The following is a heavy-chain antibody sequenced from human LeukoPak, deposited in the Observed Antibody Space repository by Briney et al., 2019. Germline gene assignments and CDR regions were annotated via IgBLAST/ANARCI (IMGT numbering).Heavy chain of an antibody. Sequence: GASVKVSCEASGGTFTYYAINWVRQAPGQGLEWMGSIIPIFGTTKYVQNFQGRVTITTDESTSTAYMALSSLRSEDTAVYYCARDRSSSSPDVFDIWGQGTMVTVSS. CDR2: IIPIFGTT. CDR1: GGTFTYYA. D-gene: IGHD6-6*01. CDR3: ARDRSSSSPDVFDI. V-gene: IGHV1-69*05. J-gene: IGHJ3*02.